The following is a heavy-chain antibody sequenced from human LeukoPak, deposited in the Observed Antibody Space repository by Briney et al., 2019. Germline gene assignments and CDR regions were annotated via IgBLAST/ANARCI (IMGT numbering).Heavy chain of an antibody. D-gene: IGHD2-2*01. Sequence: GGSLRLSCAASGFTFSSYSINWVRQAPGKGLEWVSSISSSSSYIYYADSVKGRFTISRDNAKNSLYLQMNSLRAEDTAVYYCARDLLGYCSSTSCVREFDYWGQGTLVTVSS. CDR3: ARDLLGYCSSTSCVREFDY. CDR2: ISSSSSYI. CDR1: GFTFSSYS. J-gene: IGHJ4*02. V-gene: IGHV3-21*01.